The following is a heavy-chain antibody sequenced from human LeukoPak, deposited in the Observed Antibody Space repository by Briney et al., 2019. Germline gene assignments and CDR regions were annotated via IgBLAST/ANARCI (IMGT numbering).Heavy chain of an antibody. V-gene: IGHV3-21*01. J-gene: IGHJ4*02. CDR2: ISSSSSYI. CDR1: GFTFSSYS. CDR3: ARLGDPYQLLTSPIDY. D-gene: IGHD2-2*01. Sequence: GGSLRLSCAASGFTFSSYSMNWVRQAPGKGLEWVSSISSSSSYIYYADSVKGRFTISRDNAKNSLYLQMNSLRAEDTAVYYCARLGDPYQLLTSPIDYWGQGTLVTVSS.